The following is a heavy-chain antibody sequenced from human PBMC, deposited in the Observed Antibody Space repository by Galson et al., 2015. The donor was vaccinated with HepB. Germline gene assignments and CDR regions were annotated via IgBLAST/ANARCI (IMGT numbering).Heavy chain of an antibody. CDR1: GVIFSNYG. V-gene: IGHV3-23*01. CDR2: ISSSGGST. J-gene: IGHJ6*02. CDR3: AKDSLPVDIVATITGFQDEYYYYALDV. Sequence: SLRLSCAASGVIFSNYGMSWVRQAPGKGLEWVSGISSSGGSTYYADSVKGRFTISRDNSKNTLYLQLSSVRAEDTAVYYCAKDSLPVDIVATITGFQDEYYYYALDVWGQGTTVTVSS. D-gene: IGHD5-12*01.